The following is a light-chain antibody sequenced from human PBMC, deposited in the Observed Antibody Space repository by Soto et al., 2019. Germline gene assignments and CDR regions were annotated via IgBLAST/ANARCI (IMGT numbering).Light chain of an antibody. Sequence: DVVMAQSPLSLPVTIGQPASISCRSRQSLVYSDGNTYLHWFQQRPGQSPRRLIYKVSNRDSGVPDRFSGSGSGSDFTLKISRVEAEDGGIYYCMPHTHWPPTFGQGTKVEI. CDR1: QSLVYSDGNTY. J-gene: IGKJ1*01. V-gene: IGKV2-30*01. CDR3: MPHTHWPPT. CDR2: KVS.